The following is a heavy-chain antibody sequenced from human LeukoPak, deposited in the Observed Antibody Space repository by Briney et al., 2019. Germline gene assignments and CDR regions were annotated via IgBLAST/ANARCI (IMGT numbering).Heavy chain of an antibody. V-gene: IGHV3-33*06. CDR2: IWYDGSNK. D-gene: IGHD5-18*01. CDR3: AKDTDVDTAMVFDY. J-gene: IGHJ4*02. CDR1: GFTFSSYG. Sequence: SGGSLRLSCAASGFTFSSYGMHWVRQAPGKGLEGVAVIWYDGSNKYYADSVKGRFPISRDNSKNTLYLQMNSLRAEDTAVYYCAKDTDVDTAMVFDYWGQGTLVTVSS.